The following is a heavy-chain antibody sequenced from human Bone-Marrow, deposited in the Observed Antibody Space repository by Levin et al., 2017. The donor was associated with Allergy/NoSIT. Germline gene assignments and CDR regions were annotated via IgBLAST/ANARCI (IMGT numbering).Heavy chain of an antibody. CDR2: INHSGST. V-gene: IGHV4-34*01. Sequence: SQTLSLTCAVYGGSFSGYYWSWIRQPPGKGLEWIGEINHSGSTNYNPSLKSRVTISVDTSKNQFSLKLSSVTAADTAVYYCARGLGQQLDYWGQGTLVTVSS. J-gene: IGHJ4*02. CDR3: ARGLGQQLDY. CDR1: GGSFSGYY. D-gene: IGHD6-13*01.